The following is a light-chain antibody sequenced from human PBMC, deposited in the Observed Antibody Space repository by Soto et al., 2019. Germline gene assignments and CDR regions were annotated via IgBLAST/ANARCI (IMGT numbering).Light chain of an antibody. CDR2: DAS. J-gene: IGKJ1*01. V-gene: IGKV1-5*01. CDR1: QSISTW. CDR3: QQYNSHSKT. Sequence: DIQITQSPSTLSASVGDRVTITCRASQSISTWLAWYQQKPGKAPNLLIYDASSLASGVPSRFSGSGSGTEFTLTISSLQPDDFATFYCQQYNSHSKTFGQGTKVDIK.